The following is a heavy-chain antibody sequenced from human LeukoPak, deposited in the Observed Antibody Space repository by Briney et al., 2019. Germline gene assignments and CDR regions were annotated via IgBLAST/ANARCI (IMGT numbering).Heavy chain of an antibody. CDR3: ARDREWELPIDY. J-gene: IGHJ4*02. CDR2: INPSGGST. V-gene: IGHV1-46*01. D-gene: IGHD1-26*01. CDR1: GYTFTSYY. Sequence: ASVKVSCKASGYTFTSYYMHWVRQAPGQGLEWMGIINPSGGSTSYTQKFQGRVTITRDTSTSTVYMELSSLRSEDTAVYYCARDREWELPIDYWGQGTLVTVSS.